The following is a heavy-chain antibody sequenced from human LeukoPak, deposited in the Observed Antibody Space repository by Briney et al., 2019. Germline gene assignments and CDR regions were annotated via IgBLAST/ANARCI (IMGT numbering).Heavy chain of an antibody. J-gene: IGHJ5*02. Sequence: GGSLRLSCAASGFTFSSYAMSWVRQAPGKGLEWVSAISGSGGSTYYADSVKGRFTISRDNSKNTLYLQMNSLRAEDTAVYYCAKDLTGVAARLRWFDPWGQGTLVTVSS. CDR3: AKDLTGVAARLRWFDP. CDR2: ISGSGGST. CDR1: GFTFSSYA. V-gene: IGHV3-23*01. D-gene: IGHD6-6*01.